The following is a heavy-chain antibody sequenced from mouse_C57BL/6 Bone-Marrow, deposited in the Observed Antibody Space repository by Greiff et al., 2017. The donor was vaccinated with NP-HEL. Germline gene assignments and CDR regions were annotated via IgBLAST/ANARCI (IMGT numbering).Heavy chain of an antibody. CDR2: ISDGGSYT. Sequence: EVKLMESGGGLVKPGGSLKLSCAASGFTFSSYAMSWVRQTPEKRLEWVATISDGGSYTYYPDNVKGRFTISRDNAKNNLYLQMSHLKSEDTAMYYCALYDYPWFAYWGQGTLVTVSA. CDR1: GFTFSSYA. J-gene: IGHJ3*01. CDR3: ALYDYPWFAY. V-gene: IGHV5-4*03. D-gene: IGHD2-4*01.